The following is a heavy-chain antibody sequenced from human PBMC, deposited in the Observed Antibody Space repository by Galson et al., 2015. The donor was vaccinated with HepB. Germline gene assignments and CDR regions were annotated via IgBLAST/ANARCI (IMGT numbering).Heavy chain of an antibody. J-gene: IGHJ4*02. CDR3: AKDANYNFWTGYLDQ. CDR2: ISYDGGKK. CDR1: GFTFSSFG. D-gene: IGHD3-3*01. V-gene: IGHV3-30*18. Sequence: SLRLSCAASGFTFSSFGMSWVRQAPGKGLEWVAFISYDGGKKYYADSVRARFTISRDNSKSTVFLQMSSLRAEDTAVYYCAKDANYNFWTGYLDQWGQGTLVTVST.